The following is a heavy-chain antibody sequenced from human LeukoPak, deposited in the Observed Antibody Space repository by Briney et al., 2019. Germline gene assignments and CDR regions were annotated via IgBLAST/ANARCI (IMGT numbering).Heavy chain of an antibody. J-gene: IGHJ5*02. Sequence: SETLSLTCTVSGGSISSGGYYWSWIRQHPGKGLEWIGYIYYSGSTYYNPSLKSRVTISVDTSKNQFSLKLSSVTAADTAVYYCARGPNKSDGGNSGSAWFDPWGQGTLVTVSS. CDR3: ARGPNKSDGGNSGSAWFDP. V-gene: IGHV4-31*03. CDR2: IYYSGST. CDR1: GGSISSGGYY. D-gene: IGHD4-23*01.